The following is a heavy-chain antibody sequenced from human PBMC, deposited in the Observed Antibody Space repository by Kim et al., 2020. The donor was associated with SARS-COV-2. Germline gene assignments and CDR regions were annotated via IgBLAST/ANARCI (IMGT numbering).Heavy chain of an antibody. J-gene: IGHJ4*02. CDR3: GRGDSDY. CDR2: INPAGSDK. Sequence: GGSLRLSCVVSGFTFTDYWMNWVRQAPGKGLEWVANINPAGSDKYYVDSVKGRFTIFRDNAKNSLSLQMNSLRVEDTAVYYCGRGDSDYWGQGTLVTVSS. V-gene: IGHV3-7*01. CDR1: GFTFTDYW.